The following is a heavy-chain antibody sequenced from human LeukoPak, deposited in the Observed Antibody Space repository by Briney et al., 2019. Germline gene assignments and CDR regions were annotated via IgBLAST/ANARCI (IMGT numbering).Heavy chain of an antibody. Sequence: SQTLSLTCAVSGGSISSGGYSWSWIRQPPGKGLEWIGYIYHSGSTYYNPSLKSRVTISVDRSKNQFSLKLSSVTAADTAVYYCAGSLPRLGETSAALDIWGQGTMVTVSS. J-gene: IGHJ3*02. CDR1: GGSISSGGYS. V-gene: IGHV4-30-2*01. CDR3: AGSLPRLGETSAALDI. CDR2: IYHSGST. D-gene: IGHD3-10*01.